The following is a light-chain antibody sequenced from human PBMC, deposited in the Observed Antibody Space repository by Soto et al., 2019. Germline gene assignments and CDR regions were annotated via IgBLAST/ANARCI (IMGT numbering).Light chain of an antibody. J-gene: IGKJ4*01. CDR2: DAS. CDR3: HQYKDYSPLT. CDR1: QSISTW. V-gene: IGKV1-5*01. Sequence: DIQMTQSPATVSASVGDRVIITCRGSQSISTWLAWYQQKPGRAPKLLIYDASSLESGVPSRSSGSGSGTEFTLTISNLQPDDFATYFCHQYKDYSPLTFGGGTRVDIK.